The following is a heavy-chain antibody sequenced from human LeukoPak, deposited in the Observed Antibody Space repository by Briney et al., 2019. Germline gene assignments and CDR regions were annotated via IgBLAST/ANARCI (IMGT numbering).Heavy chain of an antibody. CDR3: ARVGRIEGYDGLDY. V-gene: IGHV4-31*03. J-gene: IGHJ4*02. D-gene: IGHD5-12*01. CDR2: IYYTGST. CDR1: GGSISSGDYY. Sequence: SETLSLTCTVSGGSISSGDYYWSWIRQHPEKGLEWIGYIYYTGSTFYNPSLRSRVIISVDTSKNQFSLKLSSVTAADTAVYYCARVGRIEGYDGLDYWGQGTLVTVSS.